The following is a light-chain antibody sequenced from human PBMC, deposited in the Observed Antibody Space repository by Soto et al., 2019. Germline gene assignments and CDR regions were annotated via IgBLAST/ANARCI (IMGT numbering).Light chain of an antibody. CDR3: QQYGNSPST. CDR2: GAF. Sequence: ETVLTQSPGTLSLSAGEGATLSCRASQRVSGSRLAWYHQKPGQAPRLLIYGAFNRVTGIPVRFSGSGSGTDFTLTISRLEPEDFAVYYCQQYGNSPSTFGQGTKVDIK. CDR1: QRVSGSR. V-gene: IGKV3-20*01. J-gene: IGKJ1*01.